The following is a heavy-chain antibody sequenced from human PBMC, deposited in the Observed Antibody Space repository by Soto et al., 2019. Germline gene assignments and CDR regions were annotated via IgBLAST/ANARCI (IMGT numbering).Heavy chain of an antibody. CDR1: GFTFGSYP. V-gene: IGHV3-64*01. CDR3: AREGMSRPRWVFDY. Sequence: EVQLVESGGGLVQPGESLRLSCAASGFTFGSYPMHWVRQAPGKGLEYVSAISTNGDSTFYANSVKGRFTISRDNSKNTLYLQMGSLRAEEMGVYYCAREGMSRPRWVFDYWGQGTLVTASS. CDR2: ISTNGDST. J-gene: IGHJ4*02. D-gene: IGHD6-13*01.